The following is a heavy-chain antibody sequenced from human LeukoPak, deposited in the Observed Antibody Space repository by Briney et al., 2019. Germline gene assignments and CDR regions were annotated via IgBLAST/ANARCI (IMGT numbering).Heavy chain of an antibody. CDR1: GFTFSNAW. CDR2: IKQDGSEK. CDR3: ARDGVRFLGTIKEGYDY. V-gene: IGHV3-7*01. D-gene: IGHD3-3*01. J-gene: IGHJ4*02. Sequence: GGSLRLSCAASGFTFSNAWMTWVRQAPGKGLEWVANIKQDGSEKYYVDSVKGRFTISRDNAKNSLYLQMNSLRAEDTAVYYCARDGVRFLGTIKEGYDYWGQGTLVTVSS.